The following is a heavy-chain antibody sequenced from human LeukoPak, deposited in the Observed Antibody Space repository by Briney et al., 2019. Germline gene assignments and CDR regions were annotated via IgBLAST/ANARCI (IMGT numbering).Heavy chain of an antibody. CDR3: CDVPLRDY. V-gene: IGHV3-15*01. CDR2: IKSKTDGGTT. D-gene: IGHD2-21*02. CDR1: GFTFTNAW. Sequence: GGSLILSCAASGFTFTNAWMTWIRQAPGKGLEWVGRIKSKTDGGTTDYAAPVKGRFTISRDDSKNTLYLQMNSLKTEDTAGYYCCDVPLRDYWGQGTLVTVSS. J-gene: IGHJ4*02.